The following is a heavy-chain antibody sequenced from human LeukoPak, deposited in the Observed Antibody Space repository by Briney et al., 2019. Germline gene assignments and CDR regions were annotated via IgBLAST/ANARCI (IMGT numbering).Heavy chain of an antibody. Sequence: PGGSLRLSCAASGFTFDTYAVNWVRQAPGKGLEWVSTISGSGGSTYYADSVKGRFTISRDNSKNTLYLQMSSLRAEDTAVYYCAKDRGRYYDSSGYYWGYYFDSWGQGILVTVS. CDR1: GFTFDTYA. J-gene: IGHJ4*02. CDR2: ISGSGGST. D-gene: IGHD3-22*01. CDR3: AKDRGRYYDSSGYYWGYYFDS. V-gene: IGHV3-23*01.